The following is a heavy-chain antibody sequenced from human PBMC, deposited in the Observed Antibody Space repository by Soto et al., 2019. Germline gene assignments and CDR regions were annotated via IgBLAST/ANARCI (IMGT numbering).Heavy chain of an antibody. D-gene: IGHD2-2*01. CDR3: AGYCSSSSCPEDHYCSLEV. CDR2: ITEGGSI. V-gene: IGHV4-59*01. CDR1: GGTIYTYC. J-gene: IGHJ6*02. Sequence: SETLTLSCSVSGGTIYTYCLTWIRQSPGKGLEWMGNITEGGSINYNPSLKRRVTISVDTSKKQVSLKLSSVSAADTARYFCAGYCSSSSCPEDHYCSLEVWGQGTTVTVSS.